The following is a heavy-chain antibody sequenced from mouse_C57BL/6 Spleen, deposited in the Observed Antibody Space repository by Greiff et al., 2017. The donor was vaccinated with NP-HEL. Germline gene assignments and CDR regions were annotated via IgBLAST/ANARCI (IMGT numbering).Heavy chain of an antibody. CDR2: IYPGNSDT. D-gene: IGHD1-1*01. CDR1: GYTFTSYW. V-gene: IGHV1-5*01. Sequence: VQLQQSGTVLARPGASVKMSCKTSGYTFTSYWMHWVKQRPGQGLEWIGAIYPGNSDTSYNQKFKGKAKLTADTSASTAYMQLSSLTYEDSAVYCCTREVSYGSSYQFAGWGPGTLVTVSA. CDR3: TREVSYGSSYQFAG. J-gene: IGHJ3*01.